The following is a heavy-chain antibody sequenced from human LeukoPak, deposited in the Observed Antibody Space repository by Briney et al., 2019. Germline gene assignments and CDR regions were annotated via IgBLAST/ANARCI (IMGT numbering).Heavy chain of an antibody. CDR2: IYYSGST. CDR1: RGSLSSHY. CDR3: ARVGYDFWSGYYLDY. V-gene: IGHV4-59*11. Sequence: PSETLSLTRTVSRGSLSSHYWSWIRPPPGKGLDGVGYIYYSGSTNYNPSLKSRVTISVDTSKNQFSLKLSSVTAADTAVYYCARVGYDFWSGYYLDYWGQGTLVTVSS. D-gene: IGHD3-3*01. J-gene: IGHJ4*02.